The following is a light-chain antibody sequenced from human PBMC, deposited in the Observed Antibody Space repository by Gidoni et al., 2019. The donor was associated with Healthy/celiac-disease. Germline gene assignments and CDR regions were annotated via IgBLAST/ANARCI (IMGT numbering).Light chain of an antibody. V-gene: IGLV2-14*01. CDR3: SSYTSSNTWV. Sequence: QSALTQPASVSGSPGQSITISCTGTSRDVGGYNYVSWYQQHPGKAPKVMIYDVSNRPSGVSNRFSGSKSGNTASLTISGLQAEDEADYYCSSYTSSNTWVFGGGTKLTVL. CDR1: SRDVGGYNY. CDR2: DVS. J-gene: IGLJ3*02.